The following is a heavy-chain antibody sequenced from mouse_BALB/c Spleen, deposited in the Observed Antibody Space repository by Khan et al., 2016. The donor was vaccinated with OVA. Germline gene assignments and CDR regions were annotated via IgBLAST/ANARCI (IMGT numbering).Heavy chain of an antibody. CDR3: ERVGYNGTMDY. V-gene: IGHV9-3-1*01. J-gene: IGHJ4*01. CDR1: GYIFTNYG. D-gene: IGHD2-14*01. CDR2: INTYTGEP. Sequence: QIQLVQSGPELKKPGETVKISCKASGYIFTNYGMNWVKQAPGKGLKWMGWINTYTGEPTYADDFKGRFAFSLETSASTAYLQINNLKNEDTATYFCERVGYNGTMDYWGQGTSVTVSS.